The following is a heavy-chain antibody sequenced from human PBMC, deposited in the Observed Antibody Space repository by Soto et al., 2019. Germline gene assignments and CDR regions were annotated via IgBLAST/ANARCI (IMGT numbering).Heavy chain of an antibody. Sequence: PSETLSLTCTVSGGSISSYYWSWIRPPPGKGLEWIGYIYYSGSTNYNPSLKSRVTISVDTSKNQFSLKLSSVTAADTAVYYCARGSGYYPYYFDYWGQGTLVTVSS. CDR2: IYYSGST. CDR1: GGSISSYY. CDR3: ARGSGYYPYYFDY. V-gene: IGHV4-59*01. D-gene: IGHD3-22*01. J-gene: IGHJ4*02.